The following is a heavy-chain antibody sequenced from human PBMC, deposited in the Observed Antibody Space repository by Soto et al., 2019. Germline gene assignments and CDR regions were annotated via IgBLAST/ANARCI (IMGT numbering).Heavy chain of an antibody. CDR2: IIPILGIA. J-gene: IGHJ6*02. V-gene: IGHV1-69*02. D-gene: IGHD6-13*01. Sequence: QVQLVQSGAAVKKPGSSVKVSCKASGGTFSSYTISWVRQATGHGLECMGRIIPILGIANYAQKFKGRVTITADKSTSTAYMELSSLRSEDTAVYYCAREQQLIYCMDVWGQGTTVTVSS. CDR1: GGTFSSYT. CDR3: AREQQLIYCMDV.